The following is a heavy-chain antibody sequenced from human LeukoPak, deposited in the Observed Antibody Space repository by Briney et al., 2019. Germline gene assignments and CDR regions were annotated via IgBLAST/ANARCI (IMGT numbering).Heavy chain of an antibody. J-gene: IGHJ5*01. V-gene: IGHV3-21*01. CDR3: ARDPLAAFSADATGWFDS. CDR1: GFIFRSET. CDR2: ISGDGASI. D-gene: IGHD2-15*01. Sequence: GGSLRLSYAASGFIFRSETMVWVRQAPGKGLEWVSSISGDGASISYADSMKGRVTVSRDNGENSVFLHMNSLRVEDTAVYFCARDPLAAFSADATGWFDSWGKGTPVTVS.